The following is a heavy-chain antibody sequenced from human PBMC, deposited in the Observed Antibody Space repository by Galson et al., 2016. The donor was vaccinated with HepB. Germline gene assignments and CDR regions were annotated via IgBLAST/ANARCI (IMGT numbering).Heavy chain of an antibody. CDR3: TKDTLVRGILSYFDL. CDR1: GFTFNNYA. Sequence: SLRLSCAASGFTFNNYAMSWVRQAPGEGLEWVSLISGSGGSTYYADSVKGRFTISRDNSKNTLYLQMNSVRVEDTAMYYCTKDTLVRGILSYFDLWGRGTLVTVSS. CDR2: ISGSGGST. J-gene: IGHJ2*01. V-gene: IGHV3-23*01. D-gene: IGHD3-10*01.